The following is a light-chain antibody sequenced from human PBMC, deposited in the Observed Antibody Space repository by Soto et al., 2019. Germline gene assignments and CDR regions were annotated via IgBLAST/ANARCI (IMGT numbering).Light chain of an antibody. Sequence: DIQMTQSPSTLSASVGDRVTGTCRASQSISSWLAWYQQKPGKAPKLLIYDASSLESGVPSRFSGSGSGTEFTLTISSLQPDDFATYYCQQYNSYSMYSFGQGTKLEIK. CDR3: QQYNSYSMYS. J-gene: IGKJ2*01. V-gene: IGKV1-5*01. CDR1: QSISSW. CDR2: DAS.